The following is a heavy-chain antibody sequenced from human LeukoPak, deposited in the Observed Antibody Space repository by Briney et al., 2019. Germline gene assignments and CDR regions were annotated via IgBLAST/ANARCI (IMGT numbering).Heavy chain of an antibody. D-gene: IGHD4-11*01. CDR3: ARGYSNYDY. J-gene: IGHJ4*02. CDR2: INHSGST. Sequence: PSETLSLTCAVYGGSFSGYYWSWIRQPPGKGLEWIGEINHSGSTNYNPSLKSRVTISVDTSKNQFSLKLSFVTAADTAVYYCARGYSNYDYWGQGTLVTVSS. V-gene: IGHV4-34*01. CDR1: GGSFSGYY.